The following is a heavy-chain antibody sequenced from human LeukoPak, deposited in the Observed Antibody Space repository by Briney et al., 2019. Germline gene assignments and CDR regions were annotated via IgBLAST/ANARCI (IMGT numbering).Heavy chain of an antibody. CDR2: ISGSGGST. V-gene: IGHV3-23*01. CDR1: GFTFSSYA. D-gene: IGHD3-22*01. J-gene: IGHJ4*02. CDR3: AKEVHYYDSSGFDY. Sequence: GGSLTLSCAASGFTFSSYAMRWVRPAPGKGLEWVSAISGSGGSTYYADSVKGRFTISRDNSQNTLYLQMNSLRAEDTAVYYCAKEVHYYDSSGFDYWGQGTLVTVSS.